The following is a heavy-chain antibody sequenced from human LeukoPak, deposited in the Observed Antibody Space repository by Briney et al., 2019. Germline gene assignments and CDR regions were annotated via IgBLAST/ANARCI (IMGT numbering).Heavy chain of an antibody. V-gene: IGHV3-7*03. CDR1: GFTFSGYW. CDR2: IKQDGSEK. Sequence: GGSLRLSCAASGFTFSGYWMSWVRQAPGKGLEWVTNIKQDGSEKYYVDSVKGRFTISRDNSKNTLYLQMNSLRAEDTAVYYCAKDPRDMYCSSTSCYVTDYWGQGTLVTVSS. CDR3: AKDPRDMYCSSTSCYVTDY. D-gene: IGHD2-2*01. J-gene: IGHJ4*02.